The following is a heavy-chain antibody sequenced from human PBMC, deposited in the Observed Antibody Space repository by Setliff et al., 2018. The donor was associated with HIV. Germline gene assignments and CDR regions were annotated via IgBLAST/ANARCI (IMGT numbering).Heavy chain of an antibody. J-gene: IGHJ4*01. CDR3: VRHDPPNSGRFYFDL. D-gene: IGHD1-26*01. V-gene: IGHV4-39*01. CDR1: GGSISTYSYY. CDR2: IYHTANT. Sequence: PSETLSLTCSVFGGSISTYSYYWGWVRQPPGMGLEWIGSIYHTANTHYSPSLETRVAISVDTSKNQFSLRLSSVTAADSAMYYCVRHDPPNSGRFYFDLWGRGTLVTVSS.